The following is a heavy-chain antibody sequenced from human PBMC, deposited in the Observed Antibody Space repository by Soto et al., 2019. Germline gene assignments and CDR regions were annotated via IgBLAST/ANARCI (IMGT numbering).Heavy chain of an antibody. CDR2: IYYSGST. V-gene: IGHV4-31*03. CDR1: GGSISSGGYY. J-gene: IGHJ5*02. D-gene: IGHD6-13*01. CDR3: ARSPRYSSSWYDFSWFDP. Sequence: SETLSLTCTVSGGSISSGGYYWSWIRQHPGKGLEWIGYIYYSGSTYYNPSLKSRVTISVDTSKNQFSLKLSSVTAADTAVYYCARSPRYSSSWYDFSWFDPWGQGTLVIVSS.